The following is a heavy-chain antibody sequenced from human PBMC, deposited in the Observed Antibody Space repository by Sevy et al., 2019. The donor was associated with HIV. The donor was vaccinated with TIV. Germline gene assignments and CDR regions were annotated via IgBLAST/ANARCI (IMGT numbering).Heavy chain of an antibody. J-gene: IGHJ4*02. CDR1: GGSISSSSYY. Sequence: SETLSLTCTVSGGSISSSSYYWGWIRQPPGKGLEWIGSIYYSVSTYYNPSLKSRVTISVDTSKNQFSLKLSSVTAADTAVYYCARQLREYYDSSGYYGRLDYWGQGTLVTVSS. D-gene: IGHD3-22*01. CDR2: IYYSVST. CDR3: ARQLREYYDSSGYYGRLDY. V-gene: IGHV4-39*01.